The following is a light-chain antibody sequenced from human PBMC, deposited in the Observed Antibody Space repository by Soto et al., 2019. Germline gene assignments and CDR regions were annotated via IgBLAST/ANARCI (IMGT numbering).Light chain of an antibody. V-gene: IGLV2-23*01. CDR2: QGS. Sequence: QSALTQPASVSGSLGQSISISCTGDSTDFGTYNLVSWYQQQPGSAPKLLIYQGSRRPSGISSRFSASKSAFSASLTISGLQAEDDAHYYRCSNAGDGGFVFGGGTKLTVL. J-gene: IGLJ2*01. CDR1: STDFGTYNL. CDR3: CSNAGDGGFV.